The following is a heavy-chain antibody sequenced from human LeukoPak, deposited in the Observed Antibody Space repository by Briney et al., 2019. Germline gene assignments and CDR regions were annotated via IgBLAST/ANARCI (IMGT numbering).Heavy chain of an antibody. CDR3: AREGGDGLFGSGHILYHYYYMDV. CDR2: IKPTSGRT. Sequence: ASVKVSCKASENIITAHYIHWVRQAPGQGLEWTGMIKPTSGRTSYAQKFQGRVTMTRDTSTSTIYMDLSSLISEDTAVYYCAREGGDGLFGSGHILYHYYYMDVWGEGTAITVSS. V-gene: IGHV1-46*01. D-gene: IGHD3-10*01. J-gene: IGHJ6*03. CDR1: ENIITAHY.